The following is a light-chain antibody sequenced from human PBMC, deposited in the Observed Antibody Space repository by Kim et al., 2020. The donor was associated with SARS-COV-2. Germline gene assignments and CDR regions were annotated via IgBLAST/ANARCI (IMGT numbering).Light chain of an antibody. Sequence: DIQMTQSPSSLSASIGDRVTITCRASQGISRYLNWYQQKPGKAPKLLIYATSVLQSGVPSRFSGSGSGTDFTLTITSLQPEDFATYYFHQSYSTPHYTFGRGTNLEI. V-gene: IGKV1-39*01. J-gene: IGKJ2*01. CDR2: ATS. CDR1: QGISRY. CDR3: HQSYSTPHYT.